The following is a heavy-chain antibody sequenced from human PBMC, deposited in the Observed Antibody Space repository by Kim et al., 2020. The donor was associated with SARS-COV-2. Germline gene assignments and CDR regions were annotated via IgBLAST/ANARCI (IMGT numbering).Heavy chain of an antibody. J-gene: IGHJ4*02. V-gene: IGHV3-23*01. CDR3: VKPLYTSNWYSFDY. D-gene: IGHD6-13*01. Sequence: GGSLRLSCAASGFTFSSYAMSWVRQAPGKGLEWVSVISGSGGSTYYADSVKGRFTISRDNSKNTLYLQMNSLRAEDTAVYYCVKPLYTSNWYSFDYWGQGTLVTVSS. CDR2: ISGSGGST. CDR1: GFTFSSYA.